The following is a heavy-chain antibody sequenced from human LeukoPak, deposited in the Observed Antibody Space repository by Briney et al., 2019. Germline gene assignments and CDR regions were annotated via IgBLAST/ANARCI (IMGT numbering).Heavy chain of an antibody. Sequence: VGSLRLSCAASGFTFSSYAMSWVRQAPGKGLEWVSAISGSGGSTYYADSVKGRFTISRDNSKNTLYLQMNRLRAEDTAVYYCAREDGGVGYFDYWGQGTLVTVSS. CDR3: AREDGGVGYFDY. D-gene: IGHD3-16*01. V-gene: IGHV3-23*01. J-gene: IGHJ4*02. CDR2: ISGSGGST. CDR1: GFTFSSYA.